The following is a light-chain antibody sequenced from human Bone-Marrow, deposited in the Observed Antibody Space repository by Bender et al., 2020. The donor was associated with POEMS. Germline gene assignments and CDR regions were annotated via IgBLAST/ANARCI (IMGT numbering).Light chain of an antibody. Sequence: QSALTHPASVSGSPGQSITISCTGTSSDVGTYNLVSWYQHHPGKVPKLLIFEVTQRPSGVSNRFSGSKSGDTASLTISGLQAEDEADYYCSSFATGNTSVLFGGGTKLTVL. CDR2: EVT. CDR3: SSFATGNTSVL. CDR1: SSDVGTYNL. J-gene: IGLJ2*01. V-gene: IGLV2-23*02.